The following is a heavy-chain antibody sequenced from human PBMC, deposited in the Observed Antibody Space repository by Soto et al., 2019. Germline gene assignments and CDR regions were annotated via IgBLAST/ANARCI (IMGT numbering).Heavy chain of an antibody. CDR3: ARDLVKYGDCGF. Sequence: GGSLRLSCATSGFTFSVYSMNWVRQPPGGGLEWVAFINTGNEFYADSVKGRFTASRDHSKNSLYLEMNSLRADDTGIYYCARDLVKYGDCGFWGQGTLVTVSS. D-gene: IGHD2-21*02. J-gene: IGHJ4*02. CDR1: GFTFSVYS. CDR2: INTGNE. V-gene: IGHV3-21*01.